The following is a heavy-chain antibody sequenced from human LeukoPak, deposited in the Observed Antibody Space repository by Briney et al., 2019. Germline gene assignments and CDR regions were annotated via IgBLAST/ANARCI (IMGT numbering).Heavy chain of an antibody. CDR2: MYNSGST. CDR3: AREADRWFDP. V-gene: IGHV4-39*07. CDR1: GGSISSSYYY. Sequence: MSSETLSLTCTVSGGSISSSYYYWGWIRQPPGKGLEWIGTMYNSGSTDYNPSLESRVTISVDTSKNQFSLKLSSVTAADTAVYYCAREADRWFDPWGQGTLVTVSS. J-gene: IGHJ5*02.